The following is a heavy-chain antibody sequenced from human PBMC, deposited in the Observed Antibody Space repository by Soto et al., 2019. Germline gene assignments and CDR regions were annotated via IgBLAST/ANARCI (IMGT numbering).Heavy chain of an antibody. J-gene: IGHJ6*02. D-gene: IGHD5-18*01. Sequence: SVKVSCKASGGTFSSYAISWVRQAPGQGLEWMGGIIPIFGTANHAQKFQGRVTITADESTSTAYMELSSLRSEDTAVHYCARVTDTAMSNYYYYYGMDVWGQGTTVTVSS. CDR2: IIPIFGTA. V-gene: IGHV1-69*13. CDR1: GGTFSSYA. CDR3: ARVTDTAMSNYYYYYGMDV.